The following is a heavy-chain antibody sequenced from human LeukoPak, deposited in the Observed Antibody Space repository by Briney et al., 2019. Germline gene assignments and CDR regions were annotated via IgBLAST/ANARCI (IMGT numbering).Heavy chain of an antibody. CDR1: GYTFTSYY. Sequence: GASVKVSCKASGYTFTSYYMHWVRHAPGQGREWMGGIIPIFGTANYAQKFQGRVTITADESTSTAYMELSSLRSEDTAVYYCARESVAGTMSDYWGQGTLVTVSS. D-gene: IGHD6-19*01. J-gene: IGHJ4*02. V-gene: IGHV1-69*13. CDR2: IIPIFGTA. CDR3: ARESVAGTMSDY.